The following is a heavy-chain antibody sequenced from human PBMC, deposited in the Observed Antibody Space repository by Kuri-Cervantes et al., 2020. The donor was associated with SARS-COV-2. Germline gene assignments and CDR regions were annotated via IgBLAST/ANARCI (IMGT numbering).Heavy chain of an antibody. Sequence: SGAASGFTFSSYGMHWVRQAPGKGLEWVSGISWNSGSIGYADAVKGRFTISRDNAKNSLYLQMNSLRAEDTALYYCASDNSGSYFREGGGFDYWGQGTLVTVSS. CDR1: GFTFSSYG. J-gene: IGHJ4*02. CDR3: ASDNSGSYFREGGGFDY. D-gene: IGHD1-26*01. CDR2: ISWNSGSI. V-gene: IGHV3-9*01.